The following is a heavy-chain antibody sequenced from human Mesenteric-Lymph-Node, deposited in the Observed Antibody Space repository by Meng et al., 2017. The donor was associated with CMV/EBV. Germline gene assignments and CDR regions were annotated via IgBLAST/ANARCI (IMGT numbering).Heavy chain of an antibody. CDR2: MNPNSGNT. D-gene: IGHD3-9*01. J-gene: IGHJ6*02. CDR3: ARAPTYYDILTGSYYYYGMDV. Sequence: ASVKVSCKASGYTFTSYDINWVRQATGQGLEWMGWMNPNSGNTGYAQKFQGRVTMTRNTSISTAYMEPSSLRSEDTAVYYCARAPTYYDILTGSYYYYGMDVWGQGTTVTVSS. V-gene: IGHV1-8*01. CDR1: GYTFTSYD.